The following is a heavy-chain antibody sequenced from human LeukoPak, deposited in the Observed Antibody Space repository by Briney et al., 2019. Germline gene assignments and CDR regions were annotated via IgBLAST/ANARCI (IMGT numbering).Heavy chain of an antibody. Sequence: PGGSLRLSCAASGFTFSSYSMNWVRQAPGKGLEWVSYISSSSSTIYYADSVKGRFTISRDNAKNALYLQMHSRRVEDTAVYYCARESIVVVPTTMDDASDIWGQGTMVTVSS. CDR1: GFTFSSYS. D-gene: IGHD2-2*01. V-gene: IGHV3-48*01. CDR2: ISSSSSTI. CDR3: ARESIVVVPTTMDDASDI. J-gene: IGHJ3*02.